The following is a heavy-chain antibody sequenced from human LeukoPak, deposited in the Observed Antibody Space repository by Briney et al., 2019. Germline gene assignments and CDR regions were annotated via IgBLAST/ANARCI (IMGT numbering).Heavy chain of an antibody. Sequence: GGSLRLSCAASGFIFSSYWMSWVRQAPGKGLEWLATIKTDGSENSHVDSVSGRFTISRDNTKGSLFLQMKSLRVDDTAVYYCVRGGTYWTVSWGQGTLVTVSS. CDR1: GFIFSSYW. V-gene: IGHV3-7*01. CDR3: VRGGTYWTVS. J-gene: IGHJ5*01. CDR2: IKTDGSEN.